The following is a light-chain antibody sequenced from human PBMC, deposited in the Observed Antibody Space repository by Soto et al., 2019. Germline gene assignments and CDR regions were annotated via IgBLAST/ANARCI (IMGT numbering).Light chain of an antibody. J-gene: IGKJ4*01. Sequence: DIPMTQSPSSLSASVGDRVTITCQASQGISKYLSWYQQRPGKAPKLLIYDASSLQTGVPSRFSGVRSGTDFTFTISGLQPEDIATYYCLQYDNLPFTFGGGTKVEI. V-gene: IGKV1-33*01. CDR1: QGISKY. CDR2: DAS. CDR3: LQYDNLPFT.